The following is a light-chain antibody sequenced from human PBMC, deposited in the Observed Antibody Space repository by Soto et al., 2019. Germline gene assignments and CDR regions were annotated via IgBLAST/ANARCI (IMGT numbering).Light chain of an antibody. Sequence: DIPMTQSPSSLSASVGDRVTITCRASQGISNYLAWYQQKPGKVPKVLLYAASTLQSGVPSRFSGSVSVTDFTLTINSLQPEDVATYYCQHYISAPITFGQGTRLEIK. CDR1: QGISNY. J-gene: IGKJ5*01. V-gene: IGKV1-27*01. CDR2: AAS. CDR3: QHYISAPIT.